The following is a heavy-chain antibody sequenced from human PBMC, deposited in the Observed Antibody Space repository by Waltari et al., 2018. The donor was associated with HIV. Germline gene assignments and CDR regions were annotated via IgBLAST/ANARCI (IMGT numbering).Heavy chain of an antibody. Sequence: EVQLVEFGGGLVQPGRSLRLSCTGFGFSFGDFVISWFRRAPGKGLGWVGLIRSRTYGGATEYAASGKGRFTISRDDLKSVAYLQMNSLKTEDTAVYYCTRSSKLDYWGQGTLVTVSS. CDR3: TRSSKLDY. D-gene: IGHD4-4*01. J-gene: IGHJ4*02. CDR2: IRSRTYGGAT. V-gene: IGHV3-49*03. CDR1: GFSFGDFV.